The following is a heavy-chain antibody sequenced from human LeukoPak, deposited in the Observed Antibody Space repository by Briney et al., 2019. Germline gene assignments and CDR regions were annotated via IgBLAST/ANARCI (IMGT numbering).Heavy chain of an antibody. Sequence: SETLSLTCTVSGGSISSYYWSWIRQPPGKGLEWIGYIYYSGSTNYNPSLKSRVTISVDTSKNQFSLKLSSVTAADTAVYYCARDRSTYWFDPWGQGTLVTVSS. J-gene: IGHJ5*02. V-gene: IGHV4-59*01. CDR2: IYYSGST. CDR3: ARDRSTYWFDP. CDR1: GGSISSYY. D-gene: IGHD3-10*01.